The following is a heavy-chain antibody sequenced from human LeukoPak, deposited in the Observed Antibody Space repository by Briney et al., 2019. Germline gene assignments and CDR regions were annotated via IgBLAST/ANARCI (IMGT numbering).Heavy chain of an antibody. J-gene: IGHJ4*02. V-gene: IGHV3-11*04. CDR3: ARDKFGEYSSSKGLDY. CDR2: ISSSGSTI. D-gene: IGHD6-6*01. Sequence: PGGSLRLSCAASGFTFSDYYMSWIRQAPGKGLEWVSYISSSGSTIYYADSVKGRFTISRDNAKNSLYLQMNSLRAEDTAVYYCARDKFGEYSSSKGLDYWGQGTLVTVSS. CDR1: GFTFSDYY.